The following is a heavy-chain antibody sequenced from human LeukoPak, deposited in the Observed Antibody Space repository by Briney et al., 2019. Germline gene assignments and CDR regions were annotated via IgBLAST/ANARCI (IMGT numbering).Heavy chain of an antibody. Sequence: ASVKVSCKASGYTFTDYYIHWVRQAPGQGLEWMGWINPKSGDTNYAQRLQGRVTMTRDTSISTAYMEVSGLKSDDTAVYYCARGTQAWGQGTLVTVSS. J-gene: IGHJ5*02. CDR2: INPKSGDT. CDR3: ARGTQA. D-gene: IGHD3-10*01. V-gene: IGHV1-2*02. CDR1: GYTFTDYY.